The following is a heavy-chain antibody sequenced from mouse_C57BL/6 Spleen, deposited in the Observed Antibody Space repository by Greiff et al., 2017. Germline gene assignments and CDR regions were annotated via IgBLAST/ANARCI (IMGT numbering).Heavy chain of an antibody. V-gene: IGHV1-78*01. CDR2: IYPRDGST. J-gene: IGHJ1*03. CDR1: GYTFTDHT. Sequence: VQLQQSDAELVKPGASVKISCKVSGYTFTDHTIHWMKQRPEQGLEWIGYIYPRDGSTKYNEKFKGKATLTADKSSSTAYMQLNSLTSEDSADYFCAIEDYYGSSYGWYFDVWGTGTTVTVSS. CDR3: AIEDYYGSSYGWYFDV. D-gene: IGHD1-1*01.